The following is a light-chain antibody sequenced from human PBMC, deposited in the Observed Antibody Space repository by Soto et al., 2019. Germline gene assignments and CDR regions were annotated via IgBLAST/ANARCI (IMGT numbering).Light chain of an antibody. CDR1: QSLLHNNGYNY. CDR3: QQYGSSPLT. V-gene: IGKV2-28*01. CDR2: LGS. J-gene: IGKJ4*01. Sequence: DIVMTQSPLSLPVTPVDPASISFRSSQSLLHNNGYNYLDWYLQKPGQSPQLLIYLGSNRASGVPDRFSGSGSGTDFTLTISRLEPEDFAVYYCQQYGSSPLTFGGGTKVDIK.